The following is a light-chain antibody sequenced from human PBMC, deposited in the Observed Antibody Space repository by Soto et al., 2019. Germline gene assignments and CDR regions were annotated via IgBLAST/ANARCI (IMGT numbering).Light chain of an antibody. CDR3: QQCYSSPLT. J-gene: IGKJ4*01. CDR1: QTISSW. V-gene: IGKV1-5*03. Sequence: DIQMTQSPSTLSGSVGDRVTITCRASQTISSWLTWYQQKPGKAPKLLIYKASTVQSGGPSRFSGSGSGTEFTLTISSLQPEDFATYYCQQCYSSPLTFGGGTKVEIK. CDR2: KAS.